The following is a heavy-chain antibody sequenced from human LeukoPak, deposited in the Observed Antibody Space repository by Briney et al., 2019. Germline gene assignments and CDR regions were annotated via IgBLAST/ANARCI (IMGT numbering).Heavy chain of an antibody. V-gene: IGHV1-2*02. CDR2: INPNSGGT. CDR1: GYTFTGYY. Sequence: ASVKVSCKASGYTFTGYYMHWVRQAPGQGLEWMGRINPNSGGTNYAQKFQGRVTMTRDTSISTAYMELSRLRSDDTAVYYCAREARLLWFGELPNYFDYWGQGTLVTVSS. D-gene: IGHD3-10*01. CDR3: AREARLLWFGELPNYFDY. J-gene: IGHJ4*02.